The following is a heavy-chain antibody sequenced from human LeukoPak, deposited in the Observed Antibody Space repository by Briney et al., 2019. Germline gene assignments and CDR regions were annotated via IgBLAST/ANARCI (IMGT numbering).Heavy chain of an antibody. CDR1: GGSISSYY. V-gene: IGHV4-59*01. CDR3: ARDRGTWNDDGFDY. J-gene: IGHJ4*02. Sequence: SETLSLTCTVSGGSISSYYWSWIRQPPGKGLEWIGCIYYSGSTSYNPSLKSRVTISVDTSKKQFSLKLSSVTAADTAFYYCARDRGTWNDDGFDYWGQGTLVTVSS. CDR2: IYYSGST. D-gene: IGHD1-1*01.